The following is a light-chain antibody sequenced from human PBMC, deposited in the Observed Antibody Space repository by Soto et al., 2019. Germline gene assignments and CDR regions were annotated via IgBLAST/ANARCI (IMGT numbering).Light chain of an antibody. CDR2: EVS. Sequence: QSALTQPPSASGSPGQSVTLSCTGTSSDVVGYNYVSWYQQYPGKAPKLMIYEVSKRPSGVPDRFSGSKSGNTASLTVSGLQAEDEADYYCCSFTGSNNLVFGGGTKLTVL. CDR3: CSFTGSNNLV. V-gene: IGLV2-8*01. CDR1: SSDVVGYNY. J-gene: IGLJ2*01.